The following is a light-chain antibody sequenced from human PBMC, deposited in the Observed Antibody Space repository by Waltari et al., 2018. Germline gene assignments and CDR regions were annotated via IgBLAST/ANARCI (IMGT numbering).Light chain of an antibody. CDR1: NSDVGGCNY. V-gene: IGLV2-14*03. CDR3: SSYTNRDTHVI. CDR2: DVN. J-gene: IGLJ2*01. Sequence: QSTLTQPASVSGSPGQSITISCTGTNSDVGGCNYVSWYQQLPGKAPKLMIYDVNKWPSGVSNRFSGSKSGNTASLTISGLQAEDEADYYCSSYTNRDTHVIFGGGTKLTVL.